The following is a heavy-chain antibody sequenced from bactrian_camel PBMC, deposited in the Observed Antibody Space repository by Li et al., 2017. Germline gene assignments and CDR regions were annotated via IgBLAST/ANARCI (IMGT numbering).Heavy chain of an antibody. J-gene: IGHJ4*01. D-gene: IGHD4*01. CDR3: AKAYNEYVSIFDY. V-gene: IGHV3S40*01. CDR2: INSIDGST. Sequence: DVQLVESGGGLVQPGGSLRLSCAASASGFAASRHAMSWVRQAPGKGLEWVSQINSIDGSTYYANSVKGRFTISRDDSKNTFYLQLNSLKTEDTAMYYCAKAYNEYVSIFDYWGQGTQVTVS. CDR1: GFAASRHA.